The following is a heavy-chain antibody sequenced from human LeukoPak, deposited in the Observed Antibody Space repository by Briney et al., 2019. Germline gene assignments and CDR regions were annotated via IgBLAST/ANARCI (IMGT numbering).Heavy chain of an antibody. J-gene: IGHJ4*02. Sequence: SETLSLTCAVYGGSFSGYYWSWIRQPPGKGLEWIGEINHSGSTNYNPSLKSRVSISVDTSKNQFSLKLSSVTAADTAVYYCARGVEGFDYWGQGTLVTVSS. CDR3: ARGVEGFDY. CDR1: GGSFSGYY. D-gene: IGHD3-3*01. V-gene: IGHV4-34*01. CDR2: INHSGST.